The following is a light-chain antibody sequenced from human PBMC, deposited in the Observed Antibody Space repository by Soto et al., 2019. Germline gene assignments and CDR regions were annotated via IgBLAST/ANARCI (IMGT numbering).Light chain of an antibody. J-gene: IGKJ2*01. V-gene: IGKV3-20*01. CDR3: QQYGSSPYT. CDR1: QSVSSSY. CDR2: VAS. Sequence: EIVLTQSPGTLSLSPGERVTLSCRASQSVSSSYLAWYQQKPGQAPRLLIYVASSRATGIPDRFSGSGSGTDFTLTISRLEPEDFAVYYCQQYGSSPYTFGQGTKLEIK.